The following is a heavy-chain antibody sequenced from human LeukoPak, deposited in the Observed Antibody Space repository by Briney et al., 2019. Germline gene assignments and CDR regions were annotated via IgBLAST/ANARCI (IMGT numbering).Heavy chain of an antibody. J-gene: IGHJ6*03. Sequence: GGSLRLSCAASGFTFDDHGMNWVRQAPGKGLEWVSGITWNSGTTGYADSVRGRFTISRDNAKNSLYLQMNSLRAEDTAVYYCARDQPSYCSSTSCPMHYYYMDVWGKGTTVTVSS. V-gene: IGHV3-20*04. CDR1: GFTFDDHG. D-gene: IGHD2-2*01. CDR2: ITWNSGTT. CDR3: ARDQPSYCSSTSCPMHYYYMDV.